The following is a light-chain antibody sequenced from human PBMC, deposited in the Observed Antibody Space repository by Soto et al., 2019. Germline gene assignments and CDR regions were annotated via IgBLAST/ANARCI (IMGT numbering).Light chain of an antibody. CDR2: TNN. J-gene: IGLJ1*01. CDR3: ATWDDSLNGDV. CDR1: GSNIGSNT. V-gene: IGLV1-44*01. Sequence: QSVLTQAPSASGTPGQRITICCSGSGSNIGSNTVTWYQQLPRTAPKLLIYTNNQRPSGVPDRFSGSRSGTSASLAISGLQSGDEADYYCATWDDSLNGDVFGTGTKVNV.